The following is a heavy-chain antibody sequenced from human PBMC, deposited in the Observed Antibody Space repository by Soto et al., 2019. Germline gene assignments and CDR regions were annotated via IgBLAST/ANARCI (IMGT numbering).Heavy chain of an antibody. V-gene: IGHV3-23*01. D-gene: IGHD1-1*01. J-gene: IGHJ4*02. CDR2: IDKSAESA. Sequence: PGGSLRLSCAASEFTFSSYAMSWVRQAPGKGLEWASGIDKSAESAFYADSVKGRFTISRDNAKNSLYLQMNSLRAEDTAVYYCTRAHGTTAFDYWGQGTLVTVSS. CDR1: EFTFSSYA. CDR3: TRAHGTTAFDY.